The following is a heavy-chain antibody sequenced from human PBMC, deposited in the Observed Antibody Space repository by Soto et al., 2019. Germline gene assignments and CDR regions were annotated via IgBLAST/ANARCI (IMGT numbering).Heavy chain of an antibody. Sequence: QVQLVQSGAEVKRPGASVKVSCKASGYTFTDYSMHWVRQAPGQGLEWMGWINPNSGGTNYAQKFQGRVTMTRVTSISTAYMELSSLRSEDTAVYYCARLATYCSGGSCHLDYWGQGTLVTVSS. CDR3: ARLATYCSGGSCHLDY. V-gene: IGHV1-2*02. D-gene: IGHD2-15*01. CDR1: GYTFTDYS. J-gene: IGHJ4*02. CDR2: INPNSGGT.